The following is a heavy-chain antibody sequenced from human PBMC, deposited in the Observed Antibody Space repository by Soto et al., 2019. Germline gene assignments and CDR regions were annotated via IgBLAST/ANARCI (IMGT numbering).Heavy chain of an antibody. CDR3: ARIRAAYCSGGSCYSGSDAFDI. Sequence: SGPKPVNPTQTLTKTFTFSVFSLSTSGMCVSWIRQPPGKALEWLARIDWDDDKYYSTSLKTRLTISKDTSKNQVVLTMTNVDPVDTATYYCARIRAAYCSGGSCYSGSDAFDIWGQGTMVTVSS. V-gene: IGHV2-70*11. D-gene: IGHD2-15*01. CDR2: IDWDDDK. J-gene: IGHJ3*02. CDR1: VFSLSTSGMC.